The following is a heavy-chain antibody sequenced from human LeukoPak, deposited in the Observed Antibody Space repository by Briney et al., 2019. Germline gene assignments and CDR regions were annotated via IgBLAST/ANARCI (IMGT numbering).Heavy chain of an antibody. V-gene: IGHV1-69*05. CDR3: ATLGTSVDF. Sequence: ASVKVSCKXSGGTFSSDAINWVRQAPGQGLKWMGRIIPIFATANYAQQFQDRVTITTDGSMSTAYMELSNLRSEDTAIYYCATLGTSVDFWGQGTLVTVSS. D-gene: IGHD7-27*01. CDR1: GGTFSSDA. CDR2: IIPIFATA. J-gene: IGHJ4*02.